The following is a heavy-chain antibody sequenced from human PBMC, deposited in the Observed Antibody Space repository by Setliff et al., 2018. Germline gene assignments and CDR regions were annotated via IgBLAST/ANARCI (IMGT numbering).Heavy chain of an antibody. CDR3: AKCGRVVSIGWFQYVDY. Sequence: PGGSLRLSCAASGFTFSTYAMSWVRQAPGKGLEWVSSIMSGGDTHYAGSVKGRFTISRDNSKNTLYLQMNSLRAEDTAIYFCAKCGRVVSIGWFQYVDYWGQGTLVTVSS. D-gene: IGHD6-19*01. J-gene: IGHJ4*02. V-gene: IGHV3-23*01. CDR1: GFTFSTYA. CDR2: IMSGGDT.